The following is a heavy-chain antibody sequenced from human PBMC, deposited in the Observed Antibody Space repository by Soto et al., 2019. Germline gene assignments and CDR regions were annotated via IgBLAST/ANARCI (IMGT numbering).Heavy chain of an antibody. CDR1: GGSISSGDYY. J-gene: IGHJ6*02. V-gene: IGHV4-30-4*01. CDR2: IYYSGST. Sequence: QVQLQESGPGLVKPSQTLSLTCTVSGGSISSGDYYWSWIRQPPGKGLEWIGYIYYSGSTYYNPSLKSRVTISVDTSKNQFSLKLSSVTAADTAVYYCAREDRDCSGGSCYSDYDGMDVWGQGTTVTVSS. CDR3: AREDRDCSGGSCYSDYDGMDV. D-gene: IGHD2-15*01.